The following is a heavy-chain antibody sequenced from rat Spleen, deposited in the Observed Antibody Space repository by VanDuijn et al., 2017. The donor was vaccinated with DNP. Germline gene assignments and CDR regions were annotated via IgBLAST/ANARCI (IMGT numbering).Heavy chain of an antibody. CDR1: GFTFSDYY. Sequence: EVRLMESGGGLVQPGRSLKLSCAASGFTFSDYYMAWVRQAPTKGLEWVASISYDGGTTYYRDSVKGRFTISRDSAKTSLYLQMNTLRAEDTAIYYCGKPYDSDFMEFVHWGQGTLVTVSS. V-gene: IGHV5-20*01. D-gene: IGHD1-11*01. CDR2: ISYDGGTT. J-gene: IGHJ3*01. CDR3: GKPYDSDFMEFVH.